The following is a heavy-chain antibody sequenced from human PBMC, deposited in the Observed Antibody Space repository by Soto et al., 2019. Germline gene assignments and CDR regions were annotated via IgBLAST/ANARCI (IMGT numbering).Heavy chain of an antibody. CDR2: ISYDGSNK. J-gene: IGHJ4*02. CDR3: AKDIADGPAAIPTILGGGVFDY. D-gene: IGHD2-2*01. CDR1: GFTFSSYG. Sequence: HPGGSLRLSCAASGFTFSSYGMHWVRQAPGKGLEWVAVISYDGSNKYYADSVKGRFTISRDNSKNTLYLQMNSLRAEDTAVYYCAKDIADGPAAIPTILGGGVFDYWGQGTLVTVSS. V-gene: IGHV3-30*18.